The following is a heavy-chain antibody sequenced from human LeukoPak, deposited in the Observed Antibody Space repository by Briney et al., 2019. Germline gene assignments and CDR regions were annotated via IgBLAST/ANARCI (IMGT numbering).Heavy chain of an antibody. CDR3: AREGYCTNGVCYAGAAFDY. Sequence: SETLSLTCTVSGGSISSGGYYWSWIRQHPGKGLEWIGYIYYSGSTYYNPSLKSRVTISVDTSKNQFSLKLSSVTAADTAVYYCAREGYCTNGVCYAGAAFDYWGQGTLVTVSS. J-gene: IGHJ4*02. CDR2: IYYSGST. V-gene: IGHV4-31*03. D-gene: IGHD2-8*01. CDR1: GGSISSGGYY.